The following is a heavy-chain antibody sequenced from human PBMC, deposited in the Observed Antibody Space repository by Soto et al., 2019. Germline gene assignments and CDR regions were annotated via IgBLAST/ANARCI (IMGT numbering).Heavy chain of an antibody. CDR2: ISYDGSDK. V-gene: IGHV3-30*18. J-gene: IGHJ5*02. CDR1: GFTFSSFG. CDR3: AKTSGYDYVWGSSGLDP. D-gene: IGHD3-16*01. Sequence: QVQLVESGGGVVQPGRSLRLSCAASGFTFSSFGMHWVRQAPDKGLQWVAVISYDGSDKYYADSVKGRFTISRDDSTNTMYLQMNSLRPEDTAVYYCAKTSGYDYVWGSSGLDPWGQGTMVTVYS.